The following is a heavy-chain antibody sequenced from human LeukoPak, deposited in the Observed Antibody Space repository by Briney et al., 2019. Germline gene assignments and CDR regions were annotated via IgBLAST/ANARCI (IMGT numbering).Heavy chain of an antibody. J-gene: IGHJ4*02. Sequence: ASVQVSCKASGYTFTSYDINWVRQATGQGLEWMGWMNPNSGNTGYAQKFQGRVTMTRNTSISTAYMELSSLRSEDTAVYYYARGGQNYYDSSGYFDWGQGTLVTVSS. D-gene: IGHD3-22*01. CDR2: MNPNSGNT. V-gene: IGHV1-8*01. CDR1: GYTFTSYD. CDR3: ARGGQNYYDSSGYFD.